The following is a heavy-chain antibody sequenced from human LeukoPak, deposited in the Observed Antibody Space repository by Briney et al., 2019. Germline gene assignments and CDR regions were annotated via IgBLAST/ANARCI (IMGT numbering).Heavy chain of an antibody. CDR3: ARDRGETYYLSVFDV. J-gene: IGHJ3*01. CDR1: GFTFGTYG. V-gene: IGHV3-33*01. D-gene: IGHD1-26*01. CDR2: ISFDGSNK. Sequence: PGRSLRLSCAASGFTFGTYGIHWVRRAPGKGLEWVAFISFDGSNKYYRDSVKGRFTISRDNSKNTLSLQMNSLTDEDMAVYYCARDRGETYYLSVFDVWGQGTVVTVSS.